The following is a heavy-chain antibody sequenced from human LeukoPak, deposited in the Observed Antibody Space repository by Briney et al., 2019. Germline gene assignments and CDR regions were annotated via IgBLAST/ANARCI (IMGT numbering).Heavy chain of an antibody. CDR3: ATAFRYSSSFPFDY. J-gene: IGHJ4*02. Sequence: ASVKVSCKVSGYTLTELSMHWVRQAPGKGLEWMGGFDPKDGETIYAQKFQGRVTMTEDTSTDTAYMELSSLRSEDTAVYYCATAFRYSSSFPFDYWGQGTLVTVSS. V-gene: IGHV1-24*01. CDR2: FDPKDGET. CDR1: GYTLTELS. D-gene: IGHD6-6*01.